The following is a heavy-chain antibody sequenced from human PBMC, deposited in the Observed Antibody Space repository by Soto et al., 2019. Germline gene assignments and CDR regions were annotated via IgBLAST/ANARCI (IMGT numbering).Heavy chain of an antibody. CDR3: AKGGRQWLVTSDFNY. V-gene: IGHV3-30*18. CDR2: VSHDGRNT. D-gene: IGHD6-19*01. J-gene: IGHJ4*02. Sequence: VQLVESGGGGVQPGRSLRLPCAASGFTFSDYAMHWVRQAPGKGLEGVAVVSHDGRNTHYADSVKGRFTISRDSSKNTVSLEMTSLRAEDTAVYYCAKGGRQWLVTSDFNYWGQGALVTVSS. CDR1: GFTFSDYA.